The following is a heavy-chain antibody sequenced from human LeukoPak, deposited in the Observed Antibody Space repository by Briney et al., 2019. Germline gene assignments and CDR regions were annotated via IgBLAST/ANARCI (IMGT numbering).Heavy chain of an antibody. CDR1: GGSISSGGYY. CDR2: IYYSGST. D-gene: IGHD3-22*01. Sequence: SQTLSLTCTVSGGSISSGGYYWIWLRPHTGKGLEWYGYIYYSGSTYYNPSLNSRVTITVDTSKNQFSLKLSSVTAADTAVYYCARHYYYDSSGYRSDAFDIWGQGTMVTVSS. V-gene: IGHV4-31*03. J-gene: IGHJ3*02. CDR3: ARHYYYDSSGYRSDAFDI.